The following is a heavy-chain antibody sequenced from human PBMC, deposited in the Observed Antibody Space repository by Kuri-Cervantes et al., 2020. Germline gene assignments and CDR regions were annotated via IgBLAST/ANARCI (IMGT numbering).Heavy chain of an antibody. J-gene: IGHJ4*02. Sequence: LSLTCAASGFTFSNAWMSWVRQAPGKGLEWVGRIKSKTDGGTTDYAAPVKGRFTISRDDSKNTLYLQMNSLTSEDTAVYYCATDLRWELAGFSHWGQGTLVTVSS. D-gene: IGHD4-23*01. CDR1: GFTFSNAW. CDR2: IKSKTDGGTT. V-gene: IGHV3-15*01. CDR3: ATDLRWELAGFSH.